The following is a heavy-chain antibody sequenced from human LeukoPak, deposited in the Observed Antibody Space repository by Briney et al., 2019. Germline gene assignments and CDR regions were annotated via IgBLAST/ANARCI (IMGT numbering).Heavy chain of an antibody. J-gene: IGHJ6*02. D-gene: IGHD2-15*01. Sequence: PSETLSLTCAVYGGSFSGYYWSWIRQPPGKGLEWIGEINHSGSTNYNPSLKSRVTISVDTSKNQFSLKLSSVTAADTAVYYCARGYCSGGSCPLYYYYGMGVWGQGTTVTVSS. CDR1: GGSFSGYY. V-gene: IGHV4-34*01. CDR2: INHSGST. CDR3: ARGYCSGGSCPLYYYYGMGV.